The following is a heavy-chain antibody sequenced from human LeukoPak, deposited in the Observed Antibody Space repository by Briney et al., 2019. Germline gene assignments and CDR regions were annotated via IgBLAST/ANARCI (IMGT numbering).Heavy chain of an antibody. Sequence: GSLRLSCAASGFTFSSYAMHWVRQAPGKGLEWIGEINHSGSTNYNPSLKSRLTMSVDTSKNQFSLKLTSVTAADTAVYYCARRGKQYCSGGHCYRTTAFDIWGQGTMVTVSS. D-gene: IGHD2-15*01. J-gene: IGHJ3*02. V-gene: IGHV4-34*01. CDR1: GFTFSSYA. CDR3: ARRGKQYCSGGHCYRTTAFDI. CDR2: INHSGST.